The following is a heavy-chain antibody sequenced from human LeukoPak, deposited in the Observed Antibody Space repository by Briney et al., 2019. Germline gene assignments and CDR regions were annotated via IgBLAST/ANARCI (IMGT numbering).Heavy chain of an antibody. CDR2: ISGSGGST. Sequence: GRSLRLSCAASGFTFSSYAMSWVRQAPGKGLEWVSAISGSGGSTYYADSVKGRFTISRDNSKNTLYLQMNSLRAEDTAVYYCAKDPFSGYSYGYEDYWGQGTLVTVSS. J-gene: IGHJ4*02. V-gene: IGHV3-23*01. CDR1: GFTFSSYA. CDR3: AKDPFSGYSYGYEDY. D-gene: IGHD5-18*01.